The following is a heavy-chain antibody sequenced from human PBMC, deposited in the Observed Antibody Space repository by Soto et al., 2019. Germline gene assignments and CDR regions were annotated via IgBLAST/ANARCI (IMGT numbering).Heavy chain of an antibody. CDR3: TRQTDCVQGLVVPTDYNFDY. CDR2: IRSKTNSYAT. V-gene: IGHV3-73*01. D-gene: IGHD6-19*01. J-gene: IGHJ4*02. CDR1: GFTFGGSA. Sequence: PGGSLRLSCAASGFTFGGSAMHWVRQASGKGLEWVGHIRSKTNSYATAYAESVKGRFTISRDDSMNTAYLQLNSLKTEDTAVYFSTRQTDCVQGLVVPTDYNFDYWGQGTLVTVSS.